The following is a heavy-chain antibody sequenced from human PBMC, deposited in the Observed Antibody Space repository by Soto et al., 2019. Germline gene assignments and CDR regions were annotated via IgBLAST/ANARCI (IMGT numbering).Heavy chain of an antibody. J-gene: IGHJ4*02. CDR1: GFKFGSYG. CDR2: ISFDGSNK. Sequence: QVQLVESGGGVVQPGRSLRLSCAASGFKFGSYGMHWVRQAPGKGMEWVALISFDGSNKHYGDSVKGRFAISRDTSKNTLDLQMNSLGAEDTAFYYCAKDHEWETTVAPGLLDHWGQGTLVIVSP. D-gene: IGHD4-17*01. CDR3: AKDHEWETTVAPGLLDH. V-gene: IGHV3-30*18.